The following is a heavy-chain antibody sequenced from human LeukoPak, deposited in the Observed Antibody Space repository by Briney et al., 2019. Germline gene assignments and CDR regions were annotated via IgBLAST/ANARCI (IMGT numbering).Heavy chain of an antibody. J-gene: IGHJ4*02. CDR2: IRYDGSNK. CDR1: GFTFSSYG. V-gene: IGHV3-30*02. Sequence: PGGSLRLSCAASGFTFSSYGMHWVRQAPGKGLEWVAFIRYDGSNKYYADSVKGRFTISRDNSKNTLYLQMNSLRAEDTAVYYCAKHGSSDILTGPFDYWGQGTLVTVSS. CDR3: AKHGSSDILTGPFDY. D-gene: IGHD3-9*01.